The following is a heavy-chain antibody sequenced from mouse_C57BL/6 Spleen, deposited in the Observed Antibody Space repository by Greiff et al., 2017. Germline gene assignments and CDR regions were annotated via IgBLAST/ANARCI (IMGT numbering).Heavy chain of an antibody. CDR1: GYSFTDYN. CDR2: IIPNYGTT. V-gene: IGHV1-39*01. Sequence: EVQLQQSGPELVKPGASVKISCKASGYSFTDYNMNWVKQSHGKSLEWIGIIIPNYGTTSYNKKLKGKATLTVDQSSSTDYMQLNSLASEVSAVYCCAREGLHFDYWGQGTTLTVSS. D-gene: IGHD3-1*01. J-gene: IGHJ2*01. CDR3: AREGLHFDY.